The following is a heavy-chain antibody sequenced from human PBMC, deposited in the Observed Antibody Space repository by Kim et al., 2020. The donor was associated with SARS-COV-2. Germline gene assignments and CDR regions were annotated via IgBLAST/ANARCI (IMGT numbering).Heavy chain of an antibody. V-gene: IGHV1-2*02. CDR2: INPNSGGT. CDR3: ARAGRGYSSSWPPSFDY. CDR1: GYTFTGYY. Sequence: ASVKVSCKASGYTFTGYYMHWVRQAPGQGLEWMGWINPNSGGTNYAQKFQGRVTMTRDTSISTAYMELSRLRSDDTAVYYCARAGRGYSSSWPPSFDYWGQGTLVTVSS. D-gene: IGHD6-13*01. J-gene: IGHJ4*02.